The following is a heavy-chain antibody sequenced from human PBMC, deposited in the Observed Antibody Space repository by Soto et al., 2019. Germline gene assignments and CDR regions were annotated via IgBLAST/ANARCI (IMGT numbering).Heavy chain of an antibody. V-gene: IGHV4-30-4*01. D-gene: IGHD7-27*01. CDR1: GDSISNLDYF. Sequence: SETLSLTCSVSGDSISNLDYFWAWIRQPPGQALEYIGYIYKSATTYYNPSFESRVAISVDTSKSQFSLNMTSVTAADTAVYFCARGRYCLTGRCFPNWFDSWGQGALVTVSS. CDR3: ARGRYCLTGRCFPNWFDS. CDR2: IYKSATT. J-gene: IGHJ5*01.